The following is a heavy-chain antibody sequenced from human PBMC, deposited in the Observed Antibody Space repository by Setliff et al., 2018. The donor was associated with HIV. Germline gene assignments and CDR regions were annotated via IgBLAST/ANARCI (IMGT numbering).Heavy chain of an antibody. J-gene: IGHJ3*02. CDR1: GGSISSGSYY. D-gene: IGHD3-10*01. CDR2: IYTSGST. Sequence: TLSLTCTVSGGSISSGSYYWSWIRQPAGRELELLGRIYTSGSTNYNPSLKSRFTVSVDTSKNQFSLKLNSVTAADTAVYYCARGWIYYYYDIWDQGTMVTVSS. V-gene: IGHV4-61*02. CDR3: ARGWIYYYYDI.